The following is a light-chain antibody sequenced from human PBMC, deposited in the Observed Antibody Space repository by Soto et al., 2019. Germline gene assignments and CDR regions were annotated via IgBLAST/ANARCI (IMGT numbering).Light chain of an antibody. CDR3: AAWDDSLGGPV. V-gene: IGLV1-47*02. Sequence: QSVLTQPPSASGTPGQRVTISCSGSSSNIGSNSVYWYEQLPGTAPKLLIYNNDQRPSGVPDRFSGSKSGTSASLAISGLRSEDEADYYCAAWDDSLGGPVFGGGTKLTV. J-gene: IGLJ3*02. CDR1: SSNIGSNS. CDR2: NND.